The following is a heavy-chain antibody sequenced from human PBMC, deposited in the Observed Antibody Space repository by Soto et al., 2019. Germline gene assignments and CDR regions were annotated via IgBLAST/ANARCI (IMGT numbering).Heavy chain of an antibody. D-gene: IGHD3-22*01. V-gene: IGHV1-46*01. Sequence: ASVKVSCKASGYTFTNNYVHWVRQAPGQGLEWVGIIDPNGGSTSNGRNVQDRVTMIRDTSTSTVYMELRSLRSEDTAVYYCAREGGRRNYYDSSGYFFDYWGQGTLVTVSS. CDR1: GYTFTNNY. CDR3: AREGGRRNYYDSSGYFFDY. CDR2: IDPNGGST. J-gene: IGHJ4*02.